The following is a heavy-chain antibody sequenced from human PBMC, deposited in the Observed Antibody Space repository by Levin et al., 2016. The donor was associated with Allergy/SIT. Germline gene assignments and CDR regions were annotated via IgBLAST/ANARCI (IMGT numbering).Heavy chain of an antibody. Sequence: VRQAPGKGLEWVSAISGSGGSTYYADSVKGRFTISRDNSKNTLYLQMNSLRAKDTAVYYCAKDRIAFDIWGQGTMVTVSS. D-gene: IGHD2/OR15-2a*01. J-gene: IGHJ3*02. V-gene: IGHV3-23*01. CDR2: ISGSGGST. CDR3: AKDRIAFDI.